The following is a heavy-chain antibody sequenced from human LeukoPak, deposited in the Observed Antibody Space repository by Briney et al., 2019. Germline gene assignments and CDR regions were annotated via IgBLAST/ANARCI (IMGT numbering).Heavy chain of an antibody. Sequence: PGGSLRLSCAASGFTFSNYWMHWVRQAPGKGLVWVSRINDDGSSTNYADSVKGRFTISRDNAKNTLYLLMNSLTPEDTAVYFCARGGWSGNWFDPWGQGTLVTVSS. CDR3: ARGGWSGNWFDP. CDR1: GFTFSNYW. D-gene: IGHD6-19*01. CDR2: INDDGSST. J-gene: IGHJ5*02. V-gene: IGHV3-74*01.